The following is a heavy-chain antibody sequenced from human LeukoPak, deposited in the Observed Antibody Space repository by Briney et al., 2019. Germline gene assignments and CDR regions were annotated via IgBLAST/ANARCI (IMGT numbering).Heavy chain of an antibody. CDR3: ARVALGSWYFDL. CDR2: IIPIFGTA. J-gene: IGHJ2*01. Sequence: SVKVSFKASGGTFSSYAISWVRQAPGQGLEWMGGIIPIFGTANYAQKFQGRVTITADKSTSTAYMDLRSLRSDDTAVYHCARVALGSWYFDLWGRGTLVTVSS. V-gene: IGHV1-69*06. CDR1: GGTFSSYA. D-gene: IGHD2-15*01.